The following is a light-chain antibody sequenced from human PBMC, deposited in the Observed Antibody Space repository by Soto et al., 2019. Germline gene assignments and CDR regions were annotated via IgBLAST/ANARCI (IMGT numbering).Light chain of an antibody. J-gene: IGKJ4*01. CDR1: QSVNNN. V-gene: IGKV3-15*01. Sequence: EIIVTQSPATLSVSPGERATLSCRASQSVNNNLAWYQQKPGQAPRLLIYGASTRATGIPARLGGSGYGTEFSLTISSLPSEDFAIYYCQQYNNWPLLTFGGGTKVEIK. CDR3: QQYNNWPLLT. CDR2: GAS.